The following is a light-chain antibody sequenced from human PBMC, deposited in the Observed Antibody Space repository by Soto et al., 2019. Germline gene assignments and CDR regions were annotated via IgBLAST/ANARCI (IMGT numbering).Light chain of an antibody. CDR1: QSVIHNY. Sequence: EIVLTQSPGTLSLSPGERATLSCRASQSVIHNYLAWYQQKPGQAPSLLIYGASSRATGIPDRFSGSGSGTDFTLTISRLEPEDFAVYSCQQYGSSPVAFGQGTKLEIK. V-gene: IGKV3-20*01. CDR2: GAS. CDR3: QQYGSSPVA. J-gene: IGKJ2*01.